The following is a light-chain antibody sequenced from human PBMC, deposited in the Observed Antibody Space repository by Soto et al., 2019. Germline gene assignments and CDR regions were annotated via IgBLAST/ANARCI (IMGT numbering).Light chain of an antibody. CDR2: EVS. J-gene: IGLJ3*02. V-gene: IGLV2-14*01. CDR3: NSYTSSSSLV. CDR1: SSDVGGYNY. Sequence: QSALTQPASVSGSPGQSITISCTGTSSDVGGYNYVSWYQQHPGKAPKVMIYEVSNRPSGASNRFSGSKSGNTASLTISGLQAEDEADYYCNSYTSSSSLVFGGGTKVTVL.